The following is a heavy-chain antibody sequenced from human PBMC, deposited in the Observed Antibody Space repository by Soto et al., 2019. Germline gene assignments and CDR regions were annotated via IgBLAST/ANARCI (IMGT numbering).Heavy chain of an antibody. CDR1: GYTFTSYY. CDR3: ARDPDSSGWYAEYFQH. J-gene: IGHJ1*01. V-gene: IGHV1-46*01. Sequence: ASVKVSCKASGYTFTSYYMYWVRQAPGQGLEWMGIINPSGGSTSYAQKFQGRVTMTRDTSTSTAYMELRSLRSDDTAVYYCARDPDSSGWYAEYFQHWGQGTLVTVSS. CDR2: INPSGGST. D-gene: IGHD6-19*01.